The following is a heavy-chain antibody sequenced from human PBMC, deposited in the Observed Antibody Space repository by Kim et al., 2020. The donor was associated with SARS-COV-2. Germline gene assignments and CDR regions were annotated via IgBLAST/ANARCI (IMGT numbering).Heavy chain of an antibody. D-gene: IGHD6-6*01. CDR3: ARGEGEQLVRIDY. J-gene: IGHJ4*02. V-gene: IGHV4-34*01. CDR1: GGSFSGYY. Sequence: SETLSLTCAVYGGSFSGYYWSWIRQPPGKGLEWIGEINHSGSTNYNPSLKSRVTISVDTSKNQFSLKLSSVTAADTAVYYCARGEGEQLVRIDYWGQGTLVTVSS. CDR2: INHSGST.